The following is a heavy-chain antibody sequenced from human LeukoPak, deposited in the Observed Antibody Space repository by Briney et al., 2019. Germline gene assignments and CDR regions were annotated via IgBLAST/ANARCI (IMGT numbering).Heavy chain of an antibody. D-gene: IGHD4-17*01. Sequence: GGSLRLSCAVSGFTFSSYGMHWVRQAPGKGLEWVSYISSSGSTIYYADSVKGRFTISRDNAKNSLSLQMNSLRAEDTAVYYCARDPYNGYYGDDYYYYMDVWGKGTTVTISS. CDR1: GFTFSSYG. J-gene: IGHJ6*03. CDR2: ISSSGSTI. V-gene: IGHV3-48*04. CDR3: ARDPYNGYYGDDYYYYMDV.